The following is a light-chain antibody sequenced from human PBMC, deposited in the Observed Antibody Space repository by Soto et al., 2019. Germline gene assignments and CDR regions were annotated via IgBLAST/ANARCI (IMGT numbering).Light chain of an antibody. Sequence: EIVLTQSPATLSSSPGERATLSCRASQTVNSRLAWYQHKTGQAPRLLIYHKSNRATGIPDRLSGSGSGTDLNLTISRLEPEDFAVYYCHKRQSWPRTCGQGTKVDIK. J-gene: IGKJ1*01. CDR2: HKS. CDR1: QTVNSR. CDR3: HKRQSWPRT. V-gene: IGKV3-11*01.